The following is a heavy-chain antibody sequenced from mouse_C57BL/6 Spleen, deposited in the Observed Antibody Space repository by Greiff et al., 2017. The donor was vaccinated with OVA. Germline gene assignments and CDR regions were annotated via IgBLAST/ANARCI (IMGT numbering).Heavy chain of an antibody. CDR3: ARSMSNPYYFDY. J-gene: IGHJ2*01. V-gene: IGHV2-2*01. CDR1: GFSLTSYG. Sequence: VQLQQSGPGLVQPSQSLSVTCTVSGFSLTSYGVHWVRQSPGKGLEWLGVIWRGGSTDYNAAFISRLSISKDNSKSQVFFKMNSLQADDTAIYYCARSMSNPYYFDYWGQGTTLTVSS. D-gene: IGHD2-5*01. CDR2: IWRGGST.